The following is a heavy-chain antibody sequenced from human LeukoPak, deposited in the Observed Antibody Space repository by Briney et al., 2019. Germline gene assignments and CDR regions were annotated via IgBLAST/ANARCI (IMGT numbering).Heavy chain of an antibody. CDR2: FGGSGKT. CDR1: GFTFSNYG. J-gene: IGHJ4*02. D-gene: IGHD6-13*01. Sequence: SGGSLRLSCAASGFTFSNYGMDWVRQAPGKGLEWVSLFGGSGKTYYVDSVKGRFTISRDNSKNTLYLQMSSLRADDTAVYYCAKRQQASHFFDYWGQGTLVTVSS. V-gene: IGHV3-23*01. CDR3: AKRQQASHFFDY.